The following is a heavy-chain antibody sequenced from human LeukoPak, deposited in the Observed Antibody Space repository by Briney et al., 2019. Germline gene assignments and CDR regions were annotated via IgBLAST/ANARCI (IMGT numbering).Heavy chain of an antibody. V-gene: IGHV1-18*01. CDR3: ATCSGGSCYPDAFDI. J-gene: IGHJ3*02. CDR1: GYTFTSYG. Sequence: ASVKVSCKASGYTFTSYGISWVRQAPGQGLEWMGWISAYNGNTNHAQKVQGRATMTTDTSTSTAYMELRSLRSDDTAVYYCATCSGGSCYPDAFDIWGQGTMVTVSS. D-gene: IGHD2-15*01. CDR2: ISAYNGNT.